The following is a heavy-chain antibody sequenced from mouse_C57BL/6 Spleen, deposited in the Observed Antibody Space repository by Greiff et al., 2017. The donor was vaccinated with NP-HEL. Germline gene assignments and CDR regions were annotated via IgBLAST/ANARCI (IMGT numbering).Heavy chain of an antibody. D-gene: IGHD1-1*01. J-gene: IGHJ2*01. CDR2: ISDGGSYN. V-gene: IGHV5-4*03. CDR3: VRAGSSLYYFDC. Sequence: EVMLVESGGGLVKPGGSLKLSCAASGFTFSSYAMSWVRQTPEKRLEWVATISDGGSYNYYPDNVKGRFTISRDNAKNNLYLQMSHLKSEDTAMYSCVRAGSSLYYFDCWGQGTTLTVSS. CDR1: GFTFSSYA.